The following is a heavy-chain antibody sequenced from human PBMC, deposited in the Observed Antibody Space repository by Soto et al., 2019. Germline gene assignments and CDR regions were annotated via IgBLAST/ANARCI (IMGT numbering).Heavy chain of an antibody. D-gene: IGHD3-10*01. V-gene: IGHV1-46*01. J-gene: IGHJ5*02. CDR2: INPNVGSP. CDR3: ARSSAGVCGIIIEGSNWLAP. CDR1: ADTFTSYY. Sequence: VQLVQSGAEVKKPGASVKLSCKAPADTFTSYYIHWVRQAPGHGLEWMGIINPNVGSPRFALTFQARTTMTRDTATSTVYMELRSLRSEDTAIYYCARSSAGVCGIIIEGSNWLAPWAQGSLVTVSS.